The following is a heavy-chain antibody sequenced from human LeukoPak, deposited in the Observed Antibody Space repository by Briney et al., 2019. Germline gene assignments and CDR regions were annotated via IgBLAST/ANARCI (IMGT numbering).Heavy chain of an antibody. Sequence: GSLRLSCAASGFTFSSYEMNWVRQAPGKGLEWVSYISSSGSIIYFADSVRGRFTVSRDNAKNSLYLQMNSLRAEDTAVYYCVRDVGGFDIWGLGTMVTVSS. J-gene: IGHJ3*02. D-gene: IGHD3-16*01. CDR3: VRDVGGFDI. CDR1: GFTFSSYE. CDR2: ISSSGSII. V-gene: IGHV3-48*03.